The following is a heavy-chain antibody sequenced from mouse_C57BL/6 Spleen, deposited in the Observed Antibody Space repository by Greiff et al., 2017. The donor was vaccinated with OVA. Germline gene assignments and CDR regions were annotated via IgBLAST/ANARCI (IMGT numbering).Heavy chain of an antibody. J-gene: IGHJ3*01. V-gene: IGHV1-26*01. D-gene: IGHD1-1*01. Sequence: VQLQQSGPELVKPGASVKISCKASGYTFTDYYMNWVKQSHGKSLEWIGDINPNNGGTSYNQKFKGKATLTVDKSSSTAYMELRSLTSEDSAVYYCARGEPTVVAKETPWFAYWGQGTLVTVSA. CDR1: GYTFTDYY. CDR2: INPNNGGT. CDR3: ARGEPTVVAKETPWFAY.